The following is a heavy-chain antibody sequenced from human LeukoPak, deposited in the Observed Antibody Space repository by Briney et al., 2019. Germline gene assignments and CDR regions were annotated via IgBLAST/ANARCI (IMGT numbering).Heavy chain of an antibody. D-gene: IGHD6-13*01. CDR3: ARCSPIAAAEL. Sequence: GESLKISCKGSGYSFTSYWIGWVRQMPGKGLEWMGIIYPGDSDIRYSPSFQGQVTISADKSISTAYLQWSSLKASDTAIYYCARCSPIAAAELWGRGTLVTVSS. CDR2: IYPGDSDI. CDR1: GYSFTSYW. V-gene: IGHV5-51*01. J-gene: IGHJ2*01.